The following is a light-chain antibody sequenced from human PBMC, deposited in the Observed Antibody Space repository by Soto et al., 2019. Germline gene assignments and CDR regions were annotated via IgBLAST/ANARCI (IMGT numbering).Light chain of an antibody. Sequence: DIQMTQSPSFVSASVGDRVTITCRASQGISSWLSWYQQKPGTAPTLLVYKASTLQDGVPSRFSGSGSGTDYTLTINSLQPEDFGTYYCQQASSFPLTFGGGTKVEIK. CDR2: KAS. CDR1: QGISSW. CDR3: QQASSFPLT. J-gene: IGKJ4*01. V-gene: IGKV1-12*01.